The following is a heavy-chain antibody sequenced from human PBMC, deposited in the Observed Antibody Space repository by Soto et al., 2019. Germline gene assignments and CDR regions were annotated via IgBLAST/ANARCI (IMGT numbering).Heavy chain of an antibody. CDR1: GGSISSGDCY. CDR2: IYYSGST. CDR3: ARGVSSGCTIDY. V-gene: IGHV4-30-4*01. Sequence: SETLSLTCTVSGGSISSGDCYWSWIRQPPGKGLEWIGYIYYSGSTYYNPSLKSRVTISVDTSKNQFSLKLSSVTAADTAVYYCARGVSSGCTIDYWGQGTLVTVSS. J-gene: IGHJ4*02. D-gene: IGHD3-22*01.